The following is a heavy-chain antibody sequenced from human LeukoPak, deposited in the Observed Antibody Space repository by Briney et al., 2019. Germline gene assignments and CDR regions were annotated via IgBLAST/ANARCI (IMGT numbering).Heavy chain of an antibody. J-gene: IGHJ3*02. CDR3: ARDTYDILTGYYKWAFDI. CDR2: ISRSSSYI. Sequence: GESLTLSCAASGFTFSSYTRNWGRQAPGKGLEWVSSISRSSSYIYYADSVRGRFTISRDNAKNSLYLQMNSLRAEDTAVYYCARDTYDILTGYYKWAFDIWGQGTMVTVSS. CDR1: GFTFSSYT. V-gene: IGHV3-21*06. D-gene: IGHD3-9*01.